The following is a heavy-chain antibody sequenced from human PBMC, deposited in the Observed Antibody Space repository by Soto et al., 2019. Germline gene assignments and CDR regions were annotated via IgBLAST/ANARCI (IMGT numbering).Heavy chain of an antibody. CDR1: GGSISSYY. V-gene: IGHV4-59*01. CDR2: IYYSGST. Sequence: SATLSLTCTVSGGSISSYYWSWIRQPPGKGLEWIGYIYYSGSTNYNPSLKSRVTISVDTSKNQFSLKLSSVTAADTAVYYCARRWGGTFDYWGQGTLVTVS. J-gene: IGHJ4*02. CDR3: ARRWGGTFDY. D-gene: IGHD2-21*01.